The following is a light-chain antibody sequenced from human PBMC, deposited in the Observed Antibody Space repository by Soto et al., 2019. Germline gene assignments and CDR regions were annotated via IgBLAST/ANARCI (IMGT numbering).Light chain of an antibody. CDR2: NAS. Sequence: LKMSGSHGPISTSVGDIVPLPYRASQSINTWFAWYQQKPGKAPTLLIYNASTLESGAPSRFSGSGSGTEFTLTISSLQADDSATYYCQQYDVYSPWMFGQGTKVDI. CDR1: QSINTW. V-gene: IGKV1-5*03. J-gene: IGKJ1*01. CDR3: QQYDVYSPWM.